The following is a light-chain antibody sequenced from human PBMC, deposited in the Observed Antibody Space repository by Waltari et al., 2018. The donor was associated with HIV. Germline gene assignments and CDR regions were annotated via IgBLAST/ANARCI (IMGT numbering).Light chain of an antibody. CDR3: QVWDSSSDHVV. CDR1: NIGRTR. CDR2: DDS. V-gene: IGLV3-21*04. J-gene: IGLJ2*01. Sequence: SYVPPPPPSVSVAPGKTARITCGGNNIGRTRIPGYQPKPGQAPGLVIYDDSDRPSGIPERFSGSNSGNTATLTISRVEAGDEADYYCQVWDSSSDHVVFGGGTKLTVL.